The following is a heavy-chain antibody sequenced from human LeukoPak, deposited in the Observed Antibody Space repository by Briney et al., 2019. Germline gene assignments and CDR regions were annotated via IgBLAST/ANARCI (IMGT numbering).Heavy chain of an antibody. J-gene: IGHJ4*02. CDR1: GYTFTGYY. V-gene: IGHV1-2*06. Sequence: ASVKVSCKASGYTFTGYYMHWVRRAPGQGLEWMGRINPNSGGTNYAQKFQGRVTMTRDTSISTAYMELSRLRSDDTAVYYCARAIGGPIGDPDYWGQGTLVTVSS. CDR3: ARAIGGPIGDPDY. D-gene: IGHD3-10*01. CDR2: INPNSGGT.